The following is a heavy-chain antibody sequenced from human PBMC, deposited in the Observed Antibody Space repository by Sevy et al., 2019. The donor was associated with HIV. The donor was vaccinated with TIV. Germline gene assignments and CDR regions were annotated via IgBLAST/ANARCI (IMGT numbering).Heavy chain of an antibody. J-gene: IGHJ6*02. V-gene: IGHV3-11*01. CDR2: ISSSSDTI. Sequence: GGSLGLSCAASGFTLSDYYMSWIRQAPGKGLQWISYISSSSDTIYYADSVKGRFTISRDNAKNSLYLEMNSLRVEDTAVYYCARDHEKDGDLGDYYYYAMDVWGQGTTVTVSS. CDR3: ARDHEKDGDLGDYYYYAMDV. D-gene: IGHD4-17*01. CDR1: GFTLSDYY.